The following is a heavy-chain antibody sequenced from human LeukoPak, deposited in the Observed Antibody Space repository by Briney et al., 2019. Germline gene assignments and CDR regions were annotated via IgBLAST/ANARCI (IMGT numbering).Heavy chain of an antibody. D-gene: IGHD1-14*01. J-gene: IGHJ6*03. CDR1: GFTFSSYE. Sequence: GGSLRLSCAASGFTFSSYEMNWVRQAPGKGLEWVSYISSSGSTIYYADSVKGRFTISRDNAKNSLYLQMNSLRAEDTAVYYCARTSGRGYYCYYMDVWGKGTTVTVSS. V-gene: IGHV3-48*03. CDR2: ISSSGSTI. CDR3: ARTSGRGYYCYYMDV.